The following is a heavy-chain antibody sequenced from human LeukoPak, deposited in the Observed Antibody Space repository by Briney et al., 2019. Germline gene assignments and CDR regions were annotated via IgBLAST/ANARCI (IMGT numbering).Heavy chain of an antibody. Sequence: PSETLSLTCTVSGGSISSYYWSWIRQPPGKGLEWIGYIYYSGSTNYNPSLKSRVTISVDTSKNQFSLKLSSVTAADTAVYYCASVRYFDYYYGMDVWGQGTTVTVSS. V-gene: IGHV4-59*08. CDR3: ASVRYFDYYYGMDV. CDR2: IYYSGST. CDR1: GGSISSYY. D-gene: IGHD3-9*01. J-gene: IGHJ6*02.